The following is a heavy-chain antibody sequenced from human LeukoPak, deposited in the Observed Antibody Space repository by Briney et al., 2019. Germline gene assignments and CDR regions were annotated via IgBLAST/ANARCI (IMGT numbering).Heavy chain of an antibody. CDR1: GGTFSSYA. CDR3: ASTPKLYGDQPPADY. CDR2: IIPILGIA. V-gene: IGHV1-69*04. D-gene: IGHD4-17*01. J-gene: IGHJ4*02. Sequence: SVKVSCKASGGTFSSYAISWVRQAPGQGLEWMGRIIPILGIANYAQKFQGRVTITADKSTSTAYMELSSLRSEDTAVYYCASTPKLYGDQPPADYWGQGTLVTVSS.